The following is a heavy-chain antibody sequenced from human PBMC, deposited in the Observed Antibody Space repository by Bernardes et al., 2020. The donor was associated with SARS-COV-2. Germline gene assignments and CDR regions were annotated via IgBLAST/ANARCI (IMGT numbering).Heavy chain of an antibody. J-gene: IGHJ4*02. CDR1: GFTFSSYA. D-gene: IGHD3-16*01. CDR2: IFCSGSGA. Sequence: GGSLRLSCAASGFTFSSYAMNWVRQAPGKGLEWVSGIFCSGSGAYYADSVKGRFTVSRDNSKKTLYLQMNSLRAEDTATYYCAKDKGRFGEPVVVWYFDSWGQGTLVTVSS. V-gene: IGHV3-23*01. CDR3: AKDKGRFGEPVVVWYFDS.